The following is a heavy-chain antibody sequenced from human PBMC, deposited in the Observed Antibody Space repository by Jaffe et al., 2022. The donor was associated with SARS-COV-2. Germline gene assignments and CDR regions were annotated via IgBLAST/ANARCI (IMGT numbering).Heavy chain of an antibody. Sequence: QGQLQESGPGLVKPLETLSLTCTISNDSISIYYWSWIRQSPGKGLEWIGYIYRSGSTTYNPSLKSRVTMSVDTSKNQFSLNLRSVTAADTAVYYCARGVLRGSYDLLTGYGSNWLGPWGQGILVTVTS. J-gene: IGHJ5*02. V-gene: IGHV4-4*08. CDR1: NDSISIYY. CDR2: IYRSGST. CDR3: ARGVLRGSYDLLTGYGSNWLGP. D-gene: IGHD3-9*01.